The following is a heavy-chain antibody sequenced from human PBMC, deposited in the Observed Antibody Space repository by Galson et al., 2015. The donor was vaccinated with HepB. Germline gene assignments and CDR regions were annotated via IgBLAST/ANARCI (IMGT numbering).Heavy chain of an antibody. D-gene: IGHD3-22*01. CDR2: IKSKTDGGTT. CDR1: GFTFSNAW. Sequence: SLRLSCAASGFTFSNAWMSWVRQAPGKGLEWVGRIKSKTDGGTTDYAAPVKGRFTISRDDSKNTLYLQMNSLKTEDTAVYYCTTDNGYYAFEIWGQGTMVTVSS. V-gene: IGHV3-15*01. CDR3: TTDNGYYAFEI. J-gene: IGHJ3*02.